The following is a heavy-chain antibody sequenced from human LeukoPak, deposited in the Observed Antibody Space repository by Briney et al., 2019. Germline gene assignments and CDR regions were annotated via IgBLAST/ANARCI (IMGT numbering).Heavy chain of an antibody. J-gene: IGHJ4*02. CDR2: IYYSGST. CDR3: ANFRYISGSFDY. V-gene: IGHV4-39*01. Sequence: PSETLSLTCTVSGDSIISRTYYWGWIRQPPGKGLEWIGSIYYSGSTYYNPSLKTRVTISVDTSKNQFSLKLSSVTAADTAVYYCANFRYISGSFDYWGQGTLVTVSS. CDR1: GDSIISRTYY. D-gene: IGHD6-19*01.